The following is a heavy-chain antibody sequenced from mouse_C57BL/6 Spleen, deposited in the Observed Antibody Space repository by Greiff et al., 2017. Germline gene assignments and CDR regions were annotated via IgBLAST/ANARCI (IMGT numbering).Heavy chain of an antibody. V-gene: IGHV1-52*01. D-gene: IGHD1-1*01. Sequence: QVQLQQPGAELVRPGSSVKLSCKASGYTFTSYWMHWVKQRPIQGLEWIGNIDPSDSETHYNQKFKDKATLTVDKSSSTAYMQLSSLTSEDSAVYYCARGGYGSPLGYWGQGTTLTVSS. J-gene: IGHJ2*01. CDR2: IDPSDSET. CDR3: ARGGYGSPLGY. CDR1: GYTFTSYW.